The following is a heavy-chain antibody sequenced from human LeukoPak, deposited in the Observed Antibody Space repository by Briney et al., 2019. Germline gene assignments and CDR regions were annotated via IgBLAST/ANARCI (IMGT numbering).Heavy chain of an antibody. CDR3: ARGPRYSASSNY. V-gene: IGHV1-8*02. J-gene: IGHJ4*02. CDR2: MNPKSANT. Sequence: ASVKASCKASGYIFTNYDIHWVRQATGQGLEWMAWMNPKSANTGYAQRFQGRVTVTRNTSISTAYMELSGLRSDDTAVYYCARGPRYSASSNYWGQASMVTVSS. D-gene: IGHD1-26*01. CDR1: GYIFTNYD.